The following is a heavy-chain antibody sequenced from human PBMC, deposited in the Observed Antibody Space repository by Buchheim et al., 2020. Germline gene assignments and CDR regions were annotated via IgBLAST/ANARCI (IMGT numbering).Heavy chain of an antibody. CDR2: INPSGGST. V-gene: IGHV1-46*01. J-gene: IGHJ6*02. D-gene: IGHD3-3*01. CDR3: ARGHDFWSGYYWDYYYYYGMDV. Sequence: QVQLVQSGAAVKKPGASVKVSCKASGYTFTSYYMHWVRQAPGQGLEWMGIINPSGGSTSYAQQFQGRVTMTRDPSTSTVYMELSSLRSEDTAVYYCARGHDFWSGYYWDYYYYYGMDVWGQGTT. CDR1: GYTFTSYY.